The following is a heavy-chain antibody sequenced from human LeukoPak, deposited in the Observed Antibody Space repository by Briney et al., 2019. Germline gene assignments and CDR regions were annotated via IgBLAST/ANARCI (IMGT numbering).Heavy chain of an antibody. CDR3: ARDYYDSSGYGAFDI. D-gene: IGHD3-22*01. J-gene: IGHJ3*02. V-gene: IGHV1-69*05. Sequence: SVKVSCMASGGTFSSYAISWVRQAPGQGLEWMGGIIPIFGTANYAQKFQGRVTITTDESTSTAYMELSSLRSEDTAVYYCARDYYDSSGYGAFDIWGQGTMVTVSS. CDR2: IIPIFGTA. CDR1: GGTFSSYA.